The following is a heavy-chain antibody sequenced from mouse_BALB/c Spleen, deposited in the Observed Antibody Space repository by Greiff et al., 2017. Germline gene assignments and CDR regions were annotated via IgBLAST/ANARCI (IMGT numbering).Heavy chain of an antibody. CDR3: VRDYYGYSY. J-gene: IGHJ2*01. D-gene: IGHD1-2*01. Sequence: QVQLKESGPGLVAPSQSLSITCTVSGFSLTSYDISWIRQPPGKGLEWLGVIWTGGGTNYNSAFMSRLSISKDNSKSQVFLKMNSLQTDDTAIYYCVRDYYGYSYWGQGTTLTVSS. V-gene: IGHV2-9-2*01. CDR1: GFSLTSYD. CDR2: IWTGGGT.